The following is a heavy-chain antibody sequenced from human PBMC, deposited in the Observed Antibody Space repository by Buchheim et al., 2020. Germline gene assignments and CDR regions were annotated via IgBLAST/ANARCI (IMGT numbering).Heavy chain of an antibody. CDR1: GFTFSSYW. D-gene: IGHD6-13*01. CDR2: IKQDGSEK. J-gene: IGHJ1*01. Sequence: EVQLVESGGGLVQPGGSLRLSCAASGFTFSSYWMSWVRQAPGKGLEWVANIKQDGSEKYYVDSVKGRLTISRDNARNSLFLQMNSLRAEDTAVYYCARYYTYSSSWSYFQHWGQGTL. CDR3: ARYYTYSSSWSYFQH. V-gene: IGHV3-7*01.